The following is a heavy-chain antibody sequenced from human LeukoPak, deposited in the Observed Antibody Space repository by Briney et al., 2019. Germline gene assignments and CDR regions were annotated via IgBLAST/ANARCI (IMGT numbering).Heavy chain of an antibody. V-gene: IGHV7-4-1*02. D-gene: IGHD3-3*01. CDR1: GYTFTSYA. J-gene: IGHJ6*03. Sequence: GASVKVSCKASGYTFTSYAMNWVRQAPGQGLEWMGWINTNTGDPTYAQGFTGRFVFSLDTSVSTAYLQISSLKAEDTAVYYCARGYDFWSGFLYYYYYYMDVWGKGTTVTVSS. CDR2: INTNTGDP. CDR3: ARGYDFWSGFLYYYYYYMDV.